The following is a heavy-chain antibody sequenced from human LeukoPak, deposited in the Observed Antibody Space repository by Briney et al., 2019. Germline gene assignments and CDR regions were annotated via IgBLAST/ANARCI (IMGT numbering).Heavy chain of an antibody. CDR2: IIPILGIV. D-gene: IGHD3-10*01. Sequence: SVKVSCKASGGIFTSYAFDWVRQAPGQGLEWMGRIIPILGIVNYAQKFQGRITITGDESTNTAYMELSSLRSDDTAVYYCARVALWFGESGRCYFDYWGQGTLVTVSS. CDR3: ARVALWFGESGRCYFDY. CDR1: GGIFTSYA. J-gene: IGHJ4*02. V-gene: IGHV1-69*15.